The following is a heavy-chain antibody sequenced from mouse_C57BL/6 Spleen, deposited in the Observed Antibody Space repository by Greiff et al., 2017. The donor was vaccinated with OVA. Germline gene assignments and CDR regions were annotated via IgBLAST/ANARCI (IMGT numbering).Heavy chain of an antibody. D-gene: IGHD1-1*01. CDR1: GYSFTDYN. J-gene: IGHJ4*01. CDR3: ARYLLRRYAMDY. V-gene: IGHV1-39*01. Sequence: EVKLQESGPELVKPGASVKISCKASGYSFTDYNMNWVKQSNGKSLEWIGVINPNYGTTSYNQKFKGKATLTVDQSSSTAYMQLNSLTSEDSAVDYCARYLLRRYAMDYWGQGTSVTVSS. CDR2: INPNYGTT.